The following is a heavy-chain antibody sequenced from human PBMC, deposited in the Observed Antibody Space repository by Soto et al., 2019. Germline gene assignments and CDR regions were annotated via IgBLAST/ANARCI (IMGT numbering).Heavy chain of an antibody. V-gene: IGHV1-69*01. D-gene: IGHD3-10*01. CDR2: IIPKLDTP. CDR1: GDTFNNYA. Sequence: QVQLVQSGAEMKTPGSSVKVSCKVSGDTFNNYAISWVRQAPGEGLEWMGGIIPKLDTPKYAQKFQGRVSITADESTATAYMELRSLRSGDTAVYYCARDTRQITRIRGVIPHYIYHMDVWGQGTTVAVS. J-gene: IGHJ6*03. CDR3: ARDTRQITRIRGVIPHYIYHMDV.